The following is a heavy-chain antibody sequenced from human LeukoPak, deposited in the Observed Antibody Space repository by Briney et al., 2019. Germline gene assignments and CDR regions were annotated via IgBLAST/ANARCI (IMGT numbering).Heavy chain of an antibody. CDR3: AKPRPVYGDSFDY. CDR1: GFTFTSYL. Sequence: PGGSLRLSCAAPGFTFTSYLMTWVRQAPGGGLGWVSGISVSGDSTYYADSVKGRFTISRDNFNNTLYLQMSSLRVEDTAVYYCAKPRPVYGDSFDYWGQGTLVTVSS. D-gene: IGHD4-17*01. V-gene: IGHV3-23*01. J-gene: IGHJ4*02. CDR2: ISVSGDST.